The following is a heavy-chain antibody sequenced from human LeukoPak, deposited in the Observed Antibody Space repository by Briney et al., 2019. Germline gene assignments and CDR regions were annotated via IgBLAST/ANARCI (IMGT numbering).Heavy chain of an antibody. Sequence: SETLSLTCTVSGGSISSYYWSWIRQPPGKGLEWIGYIYYSGSTNYNPSLKSRVTISVDTSKNQFSLKLSSVTAADTAVYYCATHRSGYCSGGSCRPGRWFDPWGQGTLVTVSS. CDR1: GGSISSYY. J-gene: IGHJ5*02. CDR2: IYYSGST. D-gene: IGHD2-15*01. V-gene: IGHV4-59*12. CDR3: ATHRSGYCSGGSCRPGRWFDP.